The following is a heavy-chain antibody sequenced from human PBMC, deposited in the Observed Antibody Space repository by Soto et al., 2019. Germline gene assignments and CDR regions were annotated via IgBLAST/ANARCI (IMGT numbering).Heavy chain of an antibody. J-gene: IGHJ3*02. Sequence: GQSLKISCKGSGYSFTSYWIGWVLQMPGKGLEWMGIIYPGDSDTRYSPSFQGQVTISADKSIRTAYLQWRSLKASDTAMYYCARSFVVEAFDIWGQGTMVTVSS. D-gene: IGHD2-15*01. V-gene: IGHV5-51*01. CDR1: GYSFTSYW. CDR2: IYPGDSDT. CDR3: ARSFVVEAFDI.